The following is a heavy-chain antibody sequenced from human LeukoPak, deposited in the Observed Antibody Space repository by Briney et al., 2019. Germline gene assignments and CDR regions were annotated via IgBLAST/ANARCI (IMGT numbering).Heavy chain of an antibody. CDR2: VNPNSGNT. V-gene: IGHV1-8*01. J-gene: IGHJ4*02. Sequence: ASVKVSCKASGYTFTRYDINWVRQATGQGLEWMGWVNPNSGNTGYAQKFQGRVTMTMDPSISTAYMELSSLRSEDTAVYYCARRSDDYDSSAYYHWGQGTLVTVSS. CDR1: GYTFTRYD. CDR3: ARRSDDYDSSAYYH. D-gene: IGHD3-22*01.